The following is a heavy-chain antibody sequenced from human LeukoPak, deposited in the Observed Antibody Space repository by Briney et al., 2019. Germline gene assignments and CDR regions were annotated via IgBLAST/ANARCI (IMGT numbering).Heavy chain of an antibody. CDR1: GGSFSAYY. V-gene: IGHV4-34*01. J-gene: IGHJ4*02. Sequence: SETLSLTCAVYGGSFSAYYWSWIRQPPGKGLEWIGEINHSGSTNYNPSLKSRVTLSVDTSKNHFSLRLSSVTAADTAVYYCARGFANSDYFDYWGRGTLVTVSS. D-gene: IGHD1/OR15-1a*01. CDR3: ARGFANSDYFDY. CDR2: INHSGST.